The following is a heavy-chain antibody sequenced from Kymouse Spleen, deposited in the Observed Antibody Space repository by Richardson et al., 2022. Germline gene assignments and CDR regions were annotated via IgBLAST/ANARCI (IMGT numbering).Heavy chain of an antibody. Sequence: EVQLVESGGGLVQPGGSLRLSCAASGFTFSSYAMSWVRQAPGKGLEWVSAISGSGGSTYYADSVKGRFTISRDNSKNTLYLQMNSLRAEDTAVYYCAKDDILTGSNGNYFDYWGQGTLVTVSS. CDR2: ISGSGGST. CDR3: AKDDILTGSNGNYFDY. V-gene: IGHV3-23*04. J-gene: IGHJ4*02. CDR1: GFTFSSYA. D-gene: IGHD3-9*01.